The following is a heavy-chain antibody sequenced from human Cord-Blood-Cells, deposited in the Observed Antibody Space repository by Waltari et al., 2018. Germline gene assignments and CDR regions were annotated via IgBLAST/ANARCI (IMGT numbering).Heavy chain of an antibody. CDR1: GFTVSSNY. Sequence: EVQLVESGGGLIQPGGSLRLPCAASGFTVSSNYMSWVRQAPGKGLEWVSVIYSGGSTYYADSVKGRFTISRDNSKNTLYLQMNSLRAEDTAVYYCARDSPYDSSGYYSDYWGQGTLVTVSS. V-gene: IGHV3-53*01. CDR3: ARDSPYDSSGYYSDY. J-gene: IGHJ4*02. D-gene: IGHD3-22*01. CDR2: IYSGGST.